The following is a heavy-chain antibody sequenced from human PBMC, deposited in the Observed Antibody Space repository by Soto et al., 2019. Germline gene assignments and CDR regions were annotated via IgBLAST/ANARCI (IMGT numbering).Heavy chain of an antibody. CDR2: IYYSGST. CDR1: GGSISSSSYY. V-gene: IGHV4-39*01. D-gene: IGHD2-2*01. CDR3: ARHPVWPEDCSSTSCYEYWWFDP. Sequence: QLQLQESGPGLVKPSETLSLTCTVSGGSISSSSYYWGWIRQPPGKGLEWIGSIYYSGSTYYNPSLKSRVTISVDTSKNQFSLKLSSVTAADTAVYYCARHPVWPEDCSSTSCYEYWWFDPWGQGTLVTVSS. J-gene: IGHJ5*02.